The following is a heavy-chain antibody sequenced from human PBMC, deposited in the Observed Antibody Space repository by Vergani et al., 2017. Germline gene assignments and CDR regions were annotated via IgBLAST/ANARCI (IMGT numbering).Heavy chain of an antibody. Sequence: QVQLAQSGAEMKKPGASVNLSCETSGYSFNDYFLHFVRQAPGQGLEWMGVINPTGGSTTYAEKFQGRLSMTRDTSRSTVYLELRSLKSADSAVYYWTRGGIMMMDAFHIWGQGTLVTVSS. D-gene: IGHD3-16*01. J-gene: IGHJ3*02. CDR1: GYSFNDYF. CDR2: INPTGGST. CDR3: TRGGIMMMDAFHI. V-gene: IGHV1-46*02.